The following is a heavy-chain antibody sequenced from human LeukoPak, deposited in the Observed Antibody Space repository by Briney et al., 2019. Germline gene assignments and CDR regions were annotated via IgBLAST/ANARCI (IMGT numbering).Heavy chain of an antibody. J-gene: IGHJ4*02. CDR1: GFTFSSYA. V-gene: IGHV3-30-3*02. CDR3: AKPGARGYYTKAYYFDY. CDR2: ISYDGSNK. D-gene: IGHD3-22*01. Sequence: GGSLRLSCAASGFTFSSYAMHWVRQAPGKGLEWVAVISYDGSNKYYVDSVKGRFTISRDNSKNTLYLQMNSLRAEDTAVYYCAKPGARGYYTKAYYFDYWGQGTLVTVSS.